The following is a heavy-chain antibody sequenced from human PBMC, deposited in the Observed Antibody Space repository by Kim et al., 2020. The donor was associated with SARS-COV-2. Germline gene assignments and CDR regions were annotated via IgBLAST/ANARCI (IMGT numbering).Heavy chain of an antibody. CDR2: INHSGST. Sequence: SETLSLTCAVYGGSFSGYYWSWIRQPPGKGLEWIGEINHSGSTNYNPSLKSRVTISVDTSKNQFSLKLSSVTAADTAVYYCARGVISHYYGSGSYRNGFRFDPWGQGTLVTVSS. J-gene: IGHJ5*02. D-gene: IGHD3-10*01. CDR1: GGSFSGYY. V-gene: IGHV4-34*01. CDR3: ARGVISHYYGSGSYRNGFRFDP.